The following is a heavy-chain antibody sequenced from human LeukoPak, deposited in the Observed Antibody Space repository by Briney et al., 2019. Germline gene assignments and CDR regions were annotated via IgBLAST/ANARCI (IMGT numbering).Heavy chain of an antibody. CDR2: ISSSSSYI. CDR3: ARDPTLVAATPYYFDY. V-gene: IGHV3-21*01. CDR1: GFTFSSYS. D-gene: IGHD2-15*01. Sequence: GGSLRLSCAASGFTFSSYSMNWVRQAPGKGLEWVSSISSSSSYIYYADSVKGRFTISRDNAKNSLYLQMNSLRAEDTAVYYCARDPTLVAATPYYFDYWGQGTLVTVSS. J-gene: IGHJ4*02.